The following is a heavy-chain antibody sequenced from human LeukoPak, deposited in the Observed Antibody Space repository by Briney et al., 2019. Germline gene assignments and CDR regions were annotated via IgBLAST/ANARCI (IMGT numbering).Heavy chain of an antibody. Sequence: SETLSLTCTVSGGSISSGDYYWSWIRQPPGKGLEWIGYIHYSGSTYCNPSLKSRVTISVDTSKNQFSLKLSSVTAADTAVYYCARDPHYYDSSGYVGAFDIWGQGTMVTVSS. CDR2: IHYSGST. V-gene: IGHV4-30-4*01. J-gene: IGHJ3*02. D-gene: IGHD3-22*01. CDR1: GGSISSGDYY. CDR3: ARDPHYYDSSGYVGAFDI.